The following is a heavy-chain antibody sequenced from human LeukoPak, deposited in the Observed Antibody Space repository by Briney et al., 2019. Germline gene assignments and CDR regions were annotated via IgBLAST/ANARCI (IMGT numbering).Heavy chain of an antibody. D-gene: IGHD3-10*01. CDR2: ISAYNGNT. CDR3: ASMYGSGSYFPDWFDP. J-gene: IGHJ5*02. CDR1: GYTFTSYG. Sequence: GPVKVSCKASGYTFTSYGISWVRQAPGQGLEWMGWISAYNGNTNYAQKLQGRVTMTTDTSTSTAYMELRSLRSDDTAVYYCASMYGSGSYFPDWFDPWGQGTLVTVSS. V-gene: IGHV1-18*01.